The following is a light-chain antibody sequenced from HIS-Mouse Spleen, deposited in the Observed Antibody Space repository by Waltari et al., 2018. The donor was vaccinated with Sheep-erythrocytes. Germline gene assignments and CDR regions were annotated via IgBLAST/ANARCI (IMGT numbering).Light chain of an antibody. CDR1: QSVLYSSNNKNY. CDR3: QQYYSTLT. V-gene: IGKV4-1*01. CDR2: GAS. Sequence: DIVMTQSPDSLAVSLGERAPINCKSSQSVLYSSNNKNYLAWYQQKPGQPPKLLIYGASTRESGVPDRFSGSGSGTDFTLTISSLQAEDVAVYYCQQYYSTLTFGGGTKVEIK. J-gene: IGKJ4*01.